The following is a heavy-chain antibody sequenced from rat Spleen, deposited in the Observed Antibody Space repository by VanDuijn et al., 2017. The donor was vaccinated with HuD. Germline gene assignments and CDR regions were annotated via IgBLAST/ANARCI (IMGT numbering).Heavy chain of an antibody. J-gene: IGHJ3*01. Sequence: EVQLVESGGDLVQPGRSLKLSCVASGFTFSNYGLHWIRQAPTKGLEWVASISPSGGSTYYRDSVKGRFTISRENAKNTLYLQMDSLRSEDTATYYCTTDLDYYDGSYYVNWFAYWGQGTLVTVSS. V-gene: IGHV5-19*01. CDR3: TTDLDYYDGSYYVNWFAY. CDR1: GFTFSNYG. CDR2: ISPSGGST. D-gene: IGHD1-12*02.